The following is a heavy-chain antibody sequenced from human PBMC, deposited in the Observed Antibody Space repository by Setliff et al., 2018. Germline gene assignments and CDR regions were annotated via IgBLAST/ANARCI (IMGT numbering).Heavy chain of an antibody. Sequence: PSETLSLTCTVSGDSIMSPTYTWTWIRQLPGKGLEWIGYISRSGATSYNWSLKRLIAISLDTSKNQFSLNLSSVSAADTATYYCASWGSAIGFDLWGQGKLVTVSS. CDR1: GDSIMSPTYT. J-gene: IGHJ3*01. CDR3: ASWGSAIGFDL. D-gene: IGHD3-16*01. V-gene: IGHV4-31*01. CDR2: ISRSGAT.